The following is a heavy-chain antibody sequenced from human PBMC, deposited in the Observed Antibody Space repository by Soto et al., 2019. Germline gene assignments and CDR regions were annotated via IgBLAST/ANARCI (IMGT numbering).Heavy chain of an antibody. CDR1: GFTFSSDG. D-gene: IGHD1-26*01. J-gene: IGHJ4*02. V-gene: IGHV3-21*01. CDR2: ISPNSGFI. CDR3: ANFQTLGQTPSEF. Sequence: GGSLRLSCTASGFTFSSDGMNWVRQAPGKGLDWVASISPNSGFIAYADSVRGRFTIARDNAKNSLYLQMNSLRAEDTAVYYCANFQTLGQTPSEFWGRGTLVTVSS.